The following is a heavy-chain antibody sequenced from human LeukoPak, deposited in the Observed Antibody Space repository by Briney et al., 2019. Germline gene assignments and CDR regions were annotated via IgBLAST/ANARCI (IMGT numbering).Heavy chain of an antibody. Sequence: ASVKVSCKASGYTFADYYMHWVRQAPGQGLEWMGRMSPTSGGTNYAPKFQGRVPMTRDTSISTAYMELSSLRSDDTDIYYCARDDGLDYWGQGTLVTVSS. J-gene: IGHJ4*02. CDR3: ARDDGLDY. CDR1: GYTFADYY. CDR2: MSPTSGGT. V-gene: IGHV1-2*05.